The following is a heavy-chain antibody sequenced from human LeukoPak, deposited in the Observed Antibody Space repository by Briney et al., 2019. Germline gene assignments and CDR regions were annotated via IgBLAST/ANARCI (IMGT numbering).Heavy chain of an antibody. J-gene: IGHJ4*02. CDR1: GGTFSGYA. CDR2: IIPIFGTA. CDR3: ARVSANTYYYGSGSYQYFDY. Sequence: ASVKVSCKASGGTFSGYAISWVRQAPGQGLEWMGGIIPIFGTANYAQKFQGRVTITADESTSTAYMELSSLRSEDTAVYYCARVSANTYYYGSGSYQYFDYWGQGTLVTVSS. D-gene: IGHD3-10*01. V-gene: IGHV1-69*13.